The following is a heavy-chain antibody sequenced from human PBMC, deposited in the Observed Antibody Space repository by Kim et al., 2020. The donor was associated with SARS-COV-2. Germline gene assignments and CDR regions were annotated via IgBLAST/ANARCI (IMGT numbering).Heavy chain of an antibody. Sequence: ASVKVSCKTSGYTFTNYYVHWVRQAPGQGLEWMGLINPSNGDTNYAQKFQARVTMTRDTSTSTVYMDLSRLTSEDTAMYFCAREYRGGYFDYWGQGTLVTVSS. D-gene: IGHD2-15*01. CDR3: AREYRGGYFDY. CDR2: INPSNGDT. CDR1: GYTFTNYY. V-gene: IGHV1-46*01. J-gene: IGHJ4*02.